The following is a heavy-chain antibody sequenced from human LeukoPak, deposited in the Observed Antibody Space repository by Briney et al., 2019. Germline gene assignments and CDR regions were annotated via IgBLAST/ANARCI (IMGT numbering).Heavy chain of an antibody. J-gene: IGHJ4*02. CDR1: GYTLTELS. CDR3: SVYAITLFDY. V-gene: IGHV1-24*01. CDR2: FDPEDGET. D-gene: IGHD2-8*01. Sequence: ASVKVSCKVSGYTLTELSMHWVRQAPGKGPEWMGGFDPEDGETIYAQKFQGRVTMTEDTSTDTAYMELSSLRSEDTAVYYCSVYAITLFDYWGQGTLVTVSS.